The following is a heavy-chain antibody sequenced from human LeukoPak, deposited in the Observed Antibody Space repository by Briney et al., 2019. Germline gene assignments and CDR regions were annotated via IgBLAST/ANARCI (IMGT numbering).Heavy chain of an antibody. D-gene: IGHD4-17*01. CDR1: GGSFSGYY. Sequence: PSETLSLTCPVCGGSFSGYYWSWIRQPPGKGLDWIGEINHSGSTNCNPSLKSRVTISVDTCKNQFSPKLSCVTAADTAVYYCAGRTTVTTIDYWGQGTLVTVSS. V-gene: IGHV4-34*01. CDR2: INHSGST. J-gene: IGHJ4*02. CDR3: AGRTTVTTIDY.